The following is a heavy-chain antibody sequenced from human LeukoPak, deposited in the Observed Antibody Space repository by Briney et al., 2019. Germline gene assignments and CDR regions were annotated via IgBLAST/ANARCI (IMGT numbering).Heavy chain of an antibody. V-gene: IGHV4-39*01. CDR1: GGSIGSSSYY. Sequence: KLPETLSLTCTVSGGSIGSSSYYWGGIRQPPGKGLEWVGGIYYSGSTYYNPSNKSTTTRSVDTSKNQFSLKLSSVTAADTAVYYCARGGDVWDSSSWFSDYWGRGNLGTVSS. CDR3: ARGGDVWDSSSWFSDY. CDR2: IYYSGST. J-gene: IGHJ4*02. D-gene: IGHD6-13*01.